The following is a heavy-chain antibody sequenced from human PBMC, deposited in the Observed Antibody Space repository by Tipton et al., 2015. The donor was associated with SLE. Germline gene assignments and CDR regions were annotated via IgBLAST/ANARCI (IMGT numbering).Heavy chain of an antibody. V-gene: IGHV5-51*03. CDR2: IYPGNSNT. Sequence: QSGAEVKKPGESLKISCKGSGYSFTSYWIAWVRQMPGKGLEWIGIIYPGNSNTRYSPSFQGQVTISADKSITTAYLQWSSLKASDTAMYYCARPANWGGTYYFDYWGQGTLVTVSS. CDR3: ARPANWGGTYYFDY. CDR1: GYSFTSYW. D-gene: IGHD7-27*01. J-gene: IGHJ4*02.